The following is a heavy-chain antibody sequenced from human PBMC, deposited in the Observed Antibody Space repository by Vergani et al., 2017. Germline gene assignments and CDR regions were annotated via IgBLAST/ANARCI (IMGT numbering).Heavy chain of an antibody. J-gene: IGHJ4*01. CDR2: IYYSGTT. D-gene: IGHD3-22*01. CDR1: GGSISSGGYY. V-gene: IGHV4-31*03. Sequence: QVQLQESGPGLVKPSQTLSLTCTVFGGSISSGGYYWSWIRQPPGKGLEWIGYIYYSGTTYYNPSLKSRVTISVDTSKNQFSLKLSSVTAADTAVYYCSSQVDYYDRSGYYGEGDYWGQGTLVTVSS. CDR3: SSQVDYYDRSGYYGEGDY.